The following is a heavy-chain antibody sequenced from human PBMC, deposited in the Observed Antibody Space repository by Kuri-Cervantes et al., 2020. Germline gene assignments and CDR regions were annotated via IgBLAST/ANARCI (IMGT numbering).Heavy chain of an antibody. Sequence: GGSLRPSCAASGFTFSSYWMSWVRQAPGKGLEWVASIKQDGSEKYYVDSVKGRFTISRDNAKNSLYLQMNSLRAEDTAVYYCARDCRWPVDAFDIWGQGTMVTVSS. V-gene: IGHV3-7*01. D-gene: IGHD6-19*01. CDR1: GFTFSSYW. CDR3: ARDCRWPVDAFDI. CDR2: IKQDGSEK. J-gene: IGHJ3*02.